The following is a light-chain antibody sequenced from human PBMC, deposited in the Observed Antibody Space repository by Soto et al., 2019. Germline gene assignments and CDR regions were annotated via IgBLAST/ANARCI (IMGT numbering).Light chain of an antibody. V-gene: IGKV1-5*01. J-gene: IGKJ2*01. Sequence: DIQMTQSPSALSASLGDRVTITCRARHSIDTWLAWYQQRPGKAPNLLICDASSLASGVPSRFSGGGSGTEFTPTIISRQPDDFGTFYCHQYKSYTPYTIGQGTKVEIK. CDR2: DAS. CDR3: HQYKSYTPYT. CDR1: HSIDTW.